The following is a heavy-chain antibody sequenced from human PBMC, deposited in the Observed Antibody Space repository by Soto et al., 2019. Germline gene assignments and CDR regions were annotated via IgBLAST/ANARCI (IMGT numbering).Heavy chain of an antibody. CDR1: GGPISSGGYY. CDR2: TYYSGST. CDR3: ARSVFP. Sequence: QVQLQESAPGLVKPPQTLSLPAPFSGGPISSGGYYWSWIRQHPGKGLEWIGYTYYSGSTYYNPSLKSRVTISVDTSKNQFSLKLTSVTAADTAVYYCARSVFPWGQGTLVTVSS. V-gene: IGHV4-31*03. J-gene: IGHJ5*02.